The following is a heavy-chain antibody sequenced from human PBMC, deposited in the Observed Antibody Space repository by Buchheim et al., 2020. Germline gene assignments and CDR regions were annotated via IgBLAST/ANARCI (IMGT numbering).Heavy chain of an antibody. V-gene: IGHV3-15*01. Sequence: EVQLVESGGGLVKPGGSLRLSCAASGFTFSNAWMSWVRQAPGKGLEWVGRIKSKTDGGTTDYAAPVKGRFTISRDDSKNMLYLQMNSLKTEDTAVYYCTTEVVVPAAIFTTPREYPRDYWGQGTL. D-gene: IGHD2-2*02. J-gene: IGHJ4*02. CDR1: GFTFSNAW. CDR3: TTEVVVPAAIFTTPREYPRDY. CDR2: IKSKTDGGTT.